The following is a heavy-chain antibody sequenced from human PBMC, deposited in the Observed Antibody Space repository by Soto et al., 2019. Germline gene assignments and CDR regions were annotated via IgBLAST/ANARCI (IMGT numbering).Heavy chain of an antibody. J-gene: IGHJ4*02. CDR3: TTDLVLRHFDWSHNTAPFDY. CDR2: IKSKTDGGTT. CDR1: GFTFSNAW. D-gene: IGHD3-9*01. V-gene: IGHV3-15*01. Sequence: GGSLRLSCAASGFTFSNAWMSWVRQAPGKGLEWVGRIKSKTDGGTTDYAAPVKGRFTISRDDSKNTLYLQMNSLKTEDTAVYYCTTDLVLRHFDWSHNTAPFDYWGQGTLVTVSS.